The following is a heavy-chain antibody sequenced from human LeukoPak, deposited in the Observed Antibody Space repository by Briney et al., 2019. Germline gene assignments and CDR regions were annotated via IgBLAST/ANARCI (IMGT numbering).Heavy chain of an antibody. CDR1: GYSFTSYW. CDR3: ARLSRNYGDYLYYFDY. Sequence: GESLKISCKGSGYSFTSYWIGWVRQMPGKGLEWMGIIYPGDSDTRYSPSFQGQVTISADKSISTAYLQWSSLKASGTAMYYCARLSRNYGDYLYYFDYWGQGTLVTVSS. V-gene: IGHV5-51*01. J-gene: IGHJ4*02. D-gene: IGHD4-17*01. CDR2: IYPGDSDT.